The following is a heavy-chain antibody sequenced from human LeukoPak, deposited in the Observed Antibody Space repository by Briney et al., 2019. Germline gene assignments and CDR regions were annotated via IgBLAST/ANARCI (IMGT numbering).Heavy chain of an antibody. V-gene: IGHV3-33*06. J-gene: IGHJ4*02. CDR2: IWYDGSHK. CDR3: AKDTTGYIYGFFDY. CDR1: GFTFSSYC. D-gene: IGHD5-18*01. Sequence: GGSLRLSCAASGFTFSSYCMHWVRQAPGKGLEWVAVIWYDGSHKYYADSVKGRFTISRDNSKNTLYLQMNSLRAEDTAVYYCAKDTTGYIYGFFDYRGQGTLVTVSS.